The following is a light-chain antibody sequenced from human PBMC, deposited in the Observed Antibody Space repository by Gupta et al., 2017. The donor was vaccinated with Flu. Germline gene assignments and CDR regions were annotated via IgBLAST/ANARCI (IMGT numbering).Light chain of an antibody. J-gene: IGKJ2*03. CDR1: QSISNL. Sequence: EIVLTQSPATLSVSPGERVTLSCRASQSISNLLAWYQQKPGQPPRLLIYGPSTRGTGIPARFSVSGSGTDFTLTISSLQSEDFAVYYCQQDDSRPPYSFGQGTKLEIK. V-gene: IGKV3-15*01. CDR2: GPS. CDR3: QQDDSRPPYS.